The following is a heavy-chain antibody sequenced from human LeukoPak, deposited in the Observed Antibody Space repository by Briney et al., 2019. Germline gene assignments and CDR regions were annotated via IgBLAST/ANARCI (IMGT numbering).Heavy chain of an antibody. CDR2: ISYDGSNK. CDR1: GFTFSIYG. J-gene: IGHJ4*02. D-gene: IGHD1-26*01. CDR3: AKELVEVGATRGYFEY. V-gene: IGHV3-30*18. Sequence: PGGSLRLSCAASGFTFSIYGMHWVRQAPGKGLEWVAIISYDGSNKYYGDSVKGRFTISRDNSKNTVYLQMNSLRAEDTAVYYCAKELVEVGATRGYFEYWGQGTLVTVSS.